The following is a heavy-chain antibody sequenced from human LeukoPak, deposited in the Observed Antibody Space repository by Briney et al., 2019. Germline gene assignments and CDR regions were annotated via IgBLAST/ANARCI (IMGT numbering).Heavy chain of an antibody. Sequence: GGSLRLFCAASGFTFSAYAMSWVRQAPGKGLEWLSAISEEGGARLYADSVKGRFTISRDDSENTVSLQVNSLRAGDTAVYFCAKESLPHRGYYFDSWGRGTLITVSS. D-gene: IGHD3-22*01. CDR3: AKESLPHRGYYFDS. CDR2: ISEEGGAR. CDR1: GFTFSAYA. J-gene: IGHJ4*02. V-gene: IGHV3-23*01.